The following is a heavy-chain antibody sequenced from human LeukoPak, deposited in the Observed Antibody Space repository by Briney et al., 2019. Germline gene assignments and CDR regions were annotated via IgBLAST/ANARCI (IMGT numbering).Heavy chain of an antibody. CDR1: GFSFSTYW. CDR2: INQDASVR. D-gene: IGHD6-13*01. CDR3: ARDPGSSSFDL. J-gene: IGHJ4*02. V-gene: IGHV3-7*01. Sequence: GGSLRLSCAVSGFSFSTYWMSWVRQTPEKGLEFVANINQDASVRNYMDSLKGRCTISRDNAKKSVYLEINSLRADDTAVYYCARDPGSSSFDLWGQGALVTVSS.